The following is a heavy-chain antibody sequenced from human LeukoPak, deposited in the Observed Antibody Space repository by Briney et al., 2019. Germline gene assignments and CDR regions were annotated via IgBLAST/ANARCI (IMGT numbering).Heavy chain of an antibody. J-gene: IGHJ4*02. Sequence: SETLSLTCTVSGGSISSYYWSWIRQPPGKGLEWIGYIYYSGSTNYNPSLKSRVTISVDTSKNQFSLHLNSVTPEDTAVYYCGRETDFGVVTNWGQGALVTVSS. CDR2: IYYSGST. D-gene: IGHD3-3*01. V-gene: IGHV4-59*12. CDR1: GGSISSYY. CDR3: GRETDFGVVTN.